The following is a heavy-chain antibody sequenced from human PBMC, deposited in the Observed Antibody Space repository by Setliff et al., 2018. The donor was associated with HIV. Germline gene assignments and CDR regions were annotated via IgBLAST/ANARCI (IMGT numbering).Heavy chain of an antibody. D-gene: IGHD6-13*01. Sequence: ASVKVSCKASGSTFPSYDINWVRQATGRGPEWMGWMNPNSGNTGYAQKFQGRVTMTRNTSISTAYMELSSLSSEDTAVYYCASSWSRVPYYGMDVWGQGTTVTVSS. CDR2: MNPNSGNT. J-gene: IGHJ6*02. CDR1: GSTFPSYD. V-gene: IGHV1-8*01. CDR3: ASSWSRVPYYGMDV.